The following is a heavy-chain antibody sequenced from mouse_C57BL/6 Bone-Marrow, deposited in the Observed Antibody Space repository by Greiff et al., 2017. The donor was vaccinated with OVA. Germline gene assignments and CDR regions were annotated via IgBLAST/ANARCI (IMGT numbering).Heavy chain of an antibody. CDR2: ISSGGDYI. V-gene: IGHV5-9-1*02. Sequence: EVQVVESGEGLVKPGGSLKLSCAASGFTFSSYAMSWVRQTPEKRLEWVAYISSGGDYIYYADTVKGRFTISRDNARNTLYLQMSSLKSEDTAMYYCTREGYYYGVYFDYWGQGTTLTVSS. J-gene: IGHJ2*01. CDR3: TREGYYYGVYFDY. D-gene: IGHD1-1*01. CDR1: GFTFSSYA.